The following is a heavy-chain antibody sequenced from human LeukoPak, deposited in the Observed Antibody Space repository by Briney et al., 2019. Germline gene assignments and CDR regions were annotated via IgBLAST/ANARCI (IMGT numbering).Heavy chain of an antibody. J-gene: IGHJ4*02. V-gene: IGHV3-53*01. D-gene: IGHD4-17*01. CDR1: GFTVSSNY. CDR3: ARGGGYGDYAFDY. CDR2: IYSGGST. Sequence: GRSLRLSCAASGFTVSSNYMSWVRQAPGKGLEWVSVIYSGGSTYYADSVRGRFTISRDNSKNTLYLQMNSLRAEDTAVYYCARGGGYGDYAFDYWGLGTLVTVSS.